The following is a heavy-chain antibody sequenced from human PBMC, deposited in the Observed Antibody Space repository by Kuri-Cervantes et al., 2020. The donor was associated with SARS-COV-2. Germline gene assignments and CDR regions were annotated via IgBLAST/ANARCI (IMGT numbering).Heavy chain of an antibody. D-gene: IGHD3-22*01. Sequence: GGSLRLSCAASGFTFSSYAMSWVRQAPGKGLVWVSRINSDGSSTSYADSVKGRFTISRDNAKNTLYLQMNSLRAEDTAVYYCARGYDSSGYSLDYWGQGTPVTVSS. V-gene: IGHV3-74*01. CDR2: INSDGSST. CDR1: GFTFSSYA. J-gene: IGHJ4*02. CDR3: ARGYDSSGYSLDY.